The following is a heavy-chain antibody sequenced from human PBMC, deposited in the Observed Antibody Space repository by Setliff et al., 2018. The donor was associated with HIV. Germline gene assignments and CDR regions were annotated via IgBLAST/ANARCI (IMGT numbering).Heavy chain of an antibody. CDR1: GFTFNYHA. Sequence: PGGSLRLSCAASGFTFNYHAMTWVRQAPGKGLEWDSGISGSGDSTFYAHSVKGRFTISRDDSKDTVYLEMKSLRGDDTAIYYCAKSIRSYTPSPTFDYWGQGSLVTVSS. D-gene: IGHD2-2*02. CDR3: AKSIRSYTPSPTFDY. CDR2: ISGSGDST. J-gene: IGHJ4*02. V-gene: IGHV3-23*01.